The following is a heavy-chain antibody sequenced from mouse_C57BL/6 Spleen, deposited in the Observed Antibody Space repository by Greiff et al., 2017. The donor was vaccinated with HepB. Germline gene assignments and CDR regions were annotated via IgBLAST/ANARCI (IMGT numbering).Heavy chain of an antibody. Sequence: EVKLVESGGGLVQPGGSMKLSCAASGFTFSDAWMDWVRQSPEKGLEWVAEIRNKANNHATYYAESVKGRFTISRDDSKSSIYLQMNSLRAEDTGMDDCTRNYYGSYYYAMDYWGQGTSVTVSS. CDR3: TRNYYGSYYYAMDY. CDR2: IRNKANNHAT. CDR1: GFTFSDAW. J-gene: IGHJ4*01. D-gene: IGHD1-1*01. V-gene: IGHV6-6*01.